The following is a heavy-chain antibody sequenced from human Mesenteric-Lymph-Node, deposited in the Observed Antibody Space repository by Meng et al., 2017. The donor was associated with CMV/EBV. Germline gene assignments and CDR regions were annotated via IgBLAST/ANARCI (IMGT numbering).Heavy chain of an antibody. D-gene: IGHD6-19*01. Sequence: GESLKISCAASGFIFSTYEMNWVRQVPGKGLVWVSRIYSDGSSTTYADSVKGRFTISRDNAKNTLYLQMNSLRAEDTAVYYCARGRVAVDYFYCYGMDVWGQGTTVTVSS. CDR2: IYSDGSST. CDR1: GFIFSTYE. V-gene: IGHV3-74*01. CDR3: ARGRVAVDYFYCYGMDV. J-gene: IGHJ6*02.